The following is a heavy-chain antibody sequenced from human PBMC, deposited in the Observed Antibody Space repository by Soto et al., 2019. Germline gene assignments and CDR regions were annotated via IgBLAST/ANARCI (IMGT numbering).Heavy chain of an antibody. Sequence: ASVKVSCKASGYTFTGYYMHWVRQAPGQGLEWKGWINTNSGGTNYAQKIQGWVTMTRDTSISTAYMELSRLRSDDTAVYYCAREPMYYYDSSGYYSRYFDLWGRGTLVTVSS. J-gene: IGHJ2*01. CDR2: INTNSGGT. V-gene: IGHV1-2*04. CDR1: GYTFTGYY. D-gene: IGHD3-22*01. CDR3: AREPMYYYDSSGYYSRYFDL.